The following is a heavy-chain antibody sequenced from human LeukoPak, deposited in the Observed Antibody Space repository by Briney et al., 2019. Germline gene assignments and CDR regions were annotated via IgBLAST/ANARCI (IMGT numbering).Heavy chain of an antibody. V-gene: IGHV4-39*01. Sequence: SETLSLTCTVSGGSTSSSSYYWDWIRQPPGKGLEWIGSIHYSGSRGSTSYNPSLKSRITISINTSKNQFSLKLSSVTAADTAVYYCARQPRANYDILTGYRRSDYYFDYWGQGTLVTVSS. D-gene: IGHD3-9*01. J-gene: IGHJ4*02. CDR2: IHYSGSRGST. CDR1: GGSTSSSSYY. CDR3: ARQPRANYDILTGYRRSDYYFDY.